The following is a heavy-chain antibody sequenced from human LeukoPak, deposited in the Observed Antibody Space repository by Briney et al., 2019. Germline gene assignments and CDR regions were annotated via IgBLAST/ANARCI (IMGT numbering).Heavy chain of an antibody. CDR1: GFTFSSYW. CDR3: ARAPMIVVVITAYYFDY. V-gene: IGHV3-7*01. Sequence: PGGSLRLSCAASGFTFSSYWMSWVRQAPGKGLEWVANIKQDGSEKYYVDSVKGRFTISRDNAKNSLYLQMNSLRAEDTAVYYCARAPMIVVVITAYYFDYWGQGTLVTVSS. CDR2: IKQDGSEK. D-gene: IGHD3-22*01. J-gene: IGHJ4*02.